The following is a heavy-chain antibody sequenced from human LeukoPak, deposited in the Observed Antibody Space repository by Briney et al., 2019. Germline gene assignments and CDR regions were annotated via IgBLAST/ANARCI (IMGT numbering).Heavy chain of an antibody. Sequence: GGPLRLSCAASEFTFSSSWMTWVRQAPGRGLEWVANIKPDGTQQYYVDSVKGRFTISRDNAKNSLYLQMNSLRADDTAVYYCARDPATSTSWGAFDYWGQGTLVTVSS. J-gene: IGHJ4*02. CDR3: ARDPATSTSWGAFDY. CDR2: IKPDGTQQ. V-gene: IGHV3-7*03. D-gene: IGHD6-6*01. CDR1: EFTFSSSW.